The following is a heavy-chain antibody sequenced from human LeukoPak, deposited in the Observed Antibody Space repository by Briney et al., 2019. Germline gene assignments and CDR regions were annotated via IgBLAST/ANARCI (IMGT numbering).Heavy chain of an antibody. Sequence: GASVKVSCKASGDTFSGYYVHWVRQAPGQGFEWMGWMNPKSGGTNYAQKFQGRVTMTREMSISTAYMELSRLRSDDTAVYYCAEMADGAFGVWGQGTMVTVSS. CDR3: AEMADGAFGV. V-gene: IGHV1-2*02. J-gene: IGHJ3*01. CDR1: GDTFSGYY. CDR2: MNPKSGGT. D-gene: IGHD2-8*01.